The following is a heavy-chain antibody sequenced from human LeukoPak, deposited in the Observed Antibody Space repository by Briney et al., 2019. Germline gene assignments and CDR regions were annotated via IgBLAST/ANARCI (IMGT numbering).Heavy chain of an antibody. J-gene: IGHJ3*02. CDR2: IYYTGRT. CDR1: GVSISGHY. V-gene: IGHV4-59*08. CDR3: ARLLDNDSSGDPDTFDM. Sequence: SETLSLTCTVSGVSISGHYWSWIRQPPGKRLEWIGFIYYTGRTRCNPSLRSRVTISADTSKNHLTLRLTSVTSTDTALYYCARLLDNDSSGDPDTFDMWGQGIKVTVSS. D-gene: IGHD3-22*01.